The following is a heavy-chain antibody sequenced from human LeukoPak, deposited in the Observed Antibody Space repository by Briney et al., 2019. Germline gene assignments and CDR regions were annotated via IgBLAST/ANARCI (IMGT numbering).Heavy chain of an antibody. V-gene: IGHV3-48*03. CDR2: ISSSGSTI. CDR1: GFTFSSYE. J-gene: IGHJ4*02. CDR3: ARSYYYDSSGYPCDYFDY. D-gene: IGHD3-22*01. Sequence: GGSLRLSCAASGFTFSSYEMNWVRQAPGKGLEWVSYISSSGSTIYYADSVKGRFTISRDNAKNSLYLQMNSLRAEDTAVYYCARSYYYDSSGYPCDYFDYWGQGTLVTVSS.